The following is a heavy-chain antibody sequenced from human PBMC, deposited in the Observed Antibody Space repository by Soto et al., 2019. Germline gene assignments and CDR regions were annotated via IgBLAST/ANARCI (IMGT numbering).Heavy chain of an antibody. J-gene: IGHJ5*02. CDR3: ARGYSLAVYPIGWFDP. CDR2: IYHSGST. CDR1: GYSISSGYY. Sequence: PSETLSLTCAVSGYSISSGYYWGWIRQPPGKGLEWIGRIYHSGSTYYNPSLKSRVTIPVETSKDQFSLTLTSVTAADTAVYYCARGYSLAVYPIGWFDPWGEGTLVTVSS. D-gene: IGHD2-8*02. V-gene: IGHV4-38-2*01.